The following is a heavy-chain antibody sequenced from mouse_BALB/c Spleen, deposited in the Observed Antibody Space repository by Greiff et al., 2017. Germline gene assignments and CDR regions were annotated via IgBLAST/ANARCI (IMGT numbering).Heavy chain of an antibody. CDR3: ARGGTYWDGGWFAY. J-gene: IGHJ3*01. D-gene: IGHD4-1*01. CDR1: GYAFSSYW. Sequence: QVQLQQSGAELVRPGSSVKISCKASGYAFSSYWMNWVKQRPGQGLEWIGQIYPGDGDTNYNGKFKGKATLTADKSSSTAYMQLSSLTSEDSAVYYCARGGTYWDGGWFAYWGQGTLVTVSA. V-gene: IGHV1-80*01. CDR2: IYPGDGDT.